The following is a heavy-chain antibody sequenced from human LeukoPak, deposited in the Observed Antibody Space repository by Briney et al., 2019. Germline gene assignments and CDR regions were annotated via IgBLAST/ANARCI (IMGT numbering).Heavy chain of an antibody. Sequence: PSETLSLTCTVSGGSISSYYWSWIRQPPGKGLEWIGYIYYSGSTNYNPSLKSRVTISVDTSKNQFSLKLSSVTAADTAVYYCAQEVSSSWYNWFDPCGQGTLVTVSS. CDR2: IYYSGST. J-gene: IGHJ5*02. D-gene: IGHD6-13*01. V-gene: IGHV4-59*08. CDR1: GGSISSYY. CDR3: AQEVSSSWYNWFDP.